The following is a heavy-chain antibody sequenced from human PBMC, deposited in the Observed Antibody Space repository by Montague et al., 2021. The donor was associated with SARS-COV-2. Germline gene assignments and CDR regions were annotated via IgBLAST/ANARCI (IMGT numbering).Heavy chain of an antibody. CDR3: VRGAEEAHFAMDV. D-gene: IGHD3-10*01. Sequence: SETLSLTCIVSGGLISDSYYWAWIRQAPGEGLAWLGSLYRSGSVYSNPSPKSRVSISVDKSKNHFSLRLTSATAAEAAVYYCVRGAEEAHFAMDVWGQGTTVTVSS. CDR1: GGLISDSYY. CDR2: LYRSGSV. V-gene: IGHV4-39*02. J-gene: IGHJ6*02.